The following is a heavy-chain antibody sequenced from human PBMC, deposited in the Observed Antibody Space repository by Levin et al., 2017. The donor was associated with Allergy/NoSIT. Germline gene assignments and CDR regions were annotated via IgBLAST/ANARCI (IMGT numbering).Heavy chain of an antibody. Sequence: PGGSLRLSCTVSGGSISSYYWSWIRQPPGKGLEWIGYIYYSGSTNYNPSLKSRVTISVDTSKNQFSLKLSSVTAADTAVYYCARDMVQGVMDPTPYMDVWGKGTTVTVSS. CDR2: IYYSGST. V-gene: IGHV4-59*01. J-gene: IGHJ6*03. D-gene: IGHD3-10*01. CDR3: ARDMVQGVMDPTPYMDV. CDR1: GGSISSYY.